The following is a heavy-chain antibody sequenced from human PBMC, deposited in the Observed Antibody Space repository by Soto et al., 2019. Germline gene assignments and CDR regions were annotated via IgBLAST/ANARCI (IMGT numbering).Heavy chain of an antibody. Sequence: LSLTCAVYGGSFSNYYWTWIRQPSGKGLEWVGLISFDGTTKYFADSVRGRFTISRDNSKNMLFLQLNSLRVEDTAVYYCARHRDGGTYTYIDHWGPGTLVTVSS. CDR1: GGSFSNYY. V-gene: IGHV3-30-3*01. CDR2: ISFDGTTK. D-gene: IGHD3-10*01. J-gene: IGHJ4*02. CDR3: ARHRDGGTYTYIDH.